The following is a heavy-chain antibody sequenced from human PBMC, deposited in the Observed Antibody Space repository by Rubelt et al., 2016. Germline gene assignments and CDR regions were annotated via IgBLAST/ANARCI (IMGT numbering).Heavy chain of an antibody. D-gene: IGHD2-8*01. CDR2: IWYEGSNK. CDR3: AKARSVYAISTTPLDY. V-gene: IGHV3-33*06. J-gene: IGHJ4*02. Sequence: QVQLVESGGGVVQPGRSLRLSCAASGFTFSSYGMHWVRQAPGKGLEWVAVIWYEGSNKYYADSVKGRVSISRDNSKNTLYLQMNSLRAEDTAVYYCAKARSVYAISTTPLDYWGQGTLVTVSS. CDR1: GFTFSSYG.